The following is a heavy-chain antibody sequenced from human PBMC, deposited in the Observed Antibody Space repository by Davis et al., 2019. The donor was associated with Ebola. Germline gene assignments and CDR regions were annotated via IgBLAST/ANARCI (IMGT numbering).Heavy chain of an antibody. V-gene: IGHV4-31*03. Sequence: PSETLSLTCTVSGGSISSGGYYWSWIRQHPGKGLEWIGYIYYSGSTYYNPSLKSRVTISVDTSKNQFSLKLSSVTAADTAVYYCARAGGSSSSSGAFDYWGQGTLVTVSS. CDR3: ARAGGSSSSSGAFDY. D-gene: IGHD6-6*01. CDR1: GGSISSGGYY. J-gene: IGHJ4*02. CDR2: IYYSGST.